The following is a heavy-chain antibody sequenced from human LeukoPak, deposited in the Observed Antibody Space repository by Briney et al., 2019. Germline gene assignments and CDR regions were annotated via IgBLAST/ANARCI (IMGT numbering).Heavy chain of an antibody. CDR3: ARVFGEVTDDAFDI. V-gene: IGHV1-2*02. CDR2: INPNSGGT. J-gene: IGHJ3*02. D-gene: IGHD2-21*02. CDR1: GYTFTGYY. Sequence: ASVKVSCMASGYTFTGYYMHWVRQAPGQGREWMGWINPNSGGTNYAQKFQGRVTMARDTSISTGYMELSRLRSDDTAVYYCARVFGEVTDDAFDIWGQGTMVTVSS.